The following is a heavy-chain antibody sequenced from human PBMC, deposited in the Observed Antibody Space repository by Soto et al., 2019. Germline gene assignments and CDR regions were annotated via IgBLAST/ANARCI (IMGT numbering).Heavy chain of an antibody. CDR1: GGSISSYY. V-gene: IGHV4-59*01. CDR3: ARYKSNYYYGMDV. CDR2: IYYSGIT. Sequence: QVQLQESGPGLVKPSETLSLTCTVSGGSISSYYWSWIRQPPGKGLEWIGYIYYSGITNYNPSLKSRVTISVDTSKTQSSLKLSSVTAADTAVYYCARYKSNYYYGMDVWGQGNTVTVSS. D-gene: IGHD1-20*01. J-gene: IGHJ6*02.